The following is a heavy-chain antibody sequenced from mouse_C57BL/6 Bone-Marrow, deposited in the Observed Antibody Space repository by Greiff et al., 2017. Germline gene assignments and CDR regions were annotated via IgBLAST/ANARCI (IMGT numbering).Heavy chain of an antibody. CDR3: ARQAVVALDY. V-gene: IGHV5-9*04. D-gene: IGHD1-1*01. J-gene: IGHJ2*01. Sequence: EVQVVESGGGLVKPGGSLKLSCAASGFTFSSYTMSWVRQTPGKRLEWVATISGGGGNTYYPDSVKGRFTISRDNAKNNLYLQLSSLRSEDTAVDYCARQAVVALDYWGQGTTLTVSS. CDR1: GFTFSSYT. CDR2: ISGGGGNT.